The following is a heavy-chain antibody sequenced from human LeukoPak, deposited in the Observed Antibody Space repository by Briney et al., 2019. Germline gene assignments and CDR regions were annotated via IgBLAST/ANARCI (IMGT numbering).Heavy chain of an antibody. CDR1: GFTFSSYA. Sequence: GGSLLLSCAASGFTFSSYAMSWVRQAPGKGLEWVSAISGSGGSTYYADSVKGRFTISRDNSKNTLYLQMNSLRAEDTAVYYCAKGPLVVVAAPFDYWGQGTLVTVSS. D-gene: IGHD2-15*01. J-gene: IGHJ4*02. CDR3: AKGPLVVVAAPFDY. CDR2: ISGSGGST. V-gene: IGHV3-23*01.